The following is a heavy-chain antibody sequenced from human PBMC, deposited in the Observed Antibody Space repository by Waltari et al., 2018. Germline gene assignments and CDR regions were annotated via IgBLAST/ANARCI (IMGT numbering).Heavy chain of an antibody. J-gene: IGHJ3*02. Sequence: QVQLQQWGAGLLKPSETLSLTCAVYGGSFSGYYWSWIRQPPGKGLEWIGEINHRGSTNYNPSLKSRVTISVDTSKNQFSLKLSSVTAADTAVYYCVRGLRQYYDSSAQRAFDIWGQGTMVTVSS. D-gene: IGHD3-22*01. CDR3: VRGLRQYYDSSAQRAFDI. CDR1: GGSFSGYY. V-gene: IGHV4-34*01. CDR2: INHRGST.